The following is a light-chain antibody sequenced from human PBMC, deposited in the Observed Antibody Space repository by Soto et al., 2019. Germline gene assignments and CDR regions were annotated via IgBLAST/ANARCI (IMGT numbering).Light chain of an antibody. CDR1: SSDVGVYNY. Sequence: QSALNQPPSASGSAGQSVTISCTGTSSDVGVYNYVSWYQQHPGKAPKLMIYEVSKRPSGVPDRFSGSKSGNTASLTVSGLQAEDEADYYCSSYAGFNNPGVFGTGTKVTVL. CDR2: EVS. V-gene: IGLV2-8*01. J-gene: IGLJ1*01. CDR3: SSYAGFNNPGV.